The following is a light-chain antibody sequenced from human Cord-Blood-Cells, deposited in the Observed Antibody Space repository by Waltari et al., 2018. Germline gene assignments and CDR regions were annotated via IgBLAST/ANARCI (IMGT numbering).Light chain of an antibody. V-gene: IGLV2-14*01. CDR1: SSDAGGYNY. J-gene: IGLJ3*02. Sequence: QSALTQPASVSGSPGQSITISCTGTSSDAGGYNYVSWYQQHPGKAPKLMIYDVSIRPSGVSNRFSGSKSGNAASLTISGLQAEDEADYYCSSYTSSSTWVFGGGTKLTVL. CDR2: DVS. CDR3: SSYTSSSTWV.